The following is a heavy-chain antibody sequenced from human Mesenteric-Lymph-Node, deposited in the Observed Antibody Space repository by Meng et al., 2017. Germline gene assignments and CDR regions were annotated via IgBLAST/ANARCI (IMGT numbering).Heavy chain of an antibody. V-gene: IGHV1-2*02. CDR2: INPNSGGT. J-gene: IGHJ3*02. CDR3: ASGIAVAGTEEGNGAFDI. CDR1: GYTFTGYY. D-gene: IGHD6-19*01. Sequence: ASVKVSCKASGYTFTGYYMHWVRQAPGQGLEWMGWINPNSGGTNYAQKFQGTVTMTVDTSISTAYMELSRLRSDDTAVDYCASGIAVAGTEEGNGAFDIWGQGTMVTVSS.